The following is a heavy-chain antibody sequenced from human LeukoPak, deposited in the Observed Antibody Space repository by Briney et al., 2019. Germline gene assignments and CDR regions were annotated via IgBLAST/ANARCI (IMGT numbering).Heavy chain of an antibody. D-gene: IGHD2-15*01. J-gene: IGHJ5*02. Sequence: GGSLRLSCAASGFTFSNYEMNWVRQAPGKGLEWVSYISSSGSTIYYADSVKGRFTISRDNAKNSLYLQMNSLRAEDTAVYYCAKDVSWNWFDPWGQGTLVTVSS. V-gene: IGHV3-48*03. CDR2: ISSSGSTI. CDR3: AKDVSWNWFDP. CDR1: GFTFSNYE.